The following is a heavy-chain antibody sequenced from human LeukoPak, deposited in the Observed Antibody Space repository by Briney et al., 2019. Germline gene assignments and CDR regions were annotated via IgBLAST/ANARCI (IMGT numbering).Heavy chain of an antibody. CDR3: ARHSSSSSWNWFDP. CDR2: IYSDGST. D-gene: IGHD6-6*01. Sequence: GGSLRLSCAASGFTVSSNYMSWARQAPGKGLEWVSVIYSDGSTSYADSVRGRFTISRDNSKNTLYLQMNSLRAEDTAVYYCARHSSSSSWNWFDPWGQGTLVTVSS. J-gene: IGHJ5*02. CDR1: GFTVSSNY. V-gene: IGHV3-53*01.